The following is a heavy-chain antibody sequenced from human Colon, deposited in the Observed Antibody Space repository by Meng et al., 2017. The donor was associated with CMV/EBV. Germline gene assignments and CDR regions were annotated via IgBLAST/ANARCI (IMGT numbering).Heavy chain of an antibody. CDR2: IYYSGST. Sequence: GSLRLSCTVSGGSISSYYWSWIRQPPGKGLEWIGYIYYSGSTNYNPSLKSRVTISVDTSKNQFSLKLSSVTAADTAVYYCARDYGVVIAPGGYYYGMDVWGQGTTVTVSS. CDR1: GGSISSYY. V-gene: IGHV4-59*01. CDR3: ARDYGVVIAPGGYYYGMDV. D-gene: IGHD2-21*01. J-gene: IGHJ6*02.